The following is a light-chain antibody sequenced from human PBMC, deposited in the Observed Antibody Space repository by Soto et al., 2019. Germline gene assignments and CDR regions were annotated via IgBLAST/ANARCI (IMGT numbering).Light chain of an antibody. J-gene: IGLJ2*01. Sequence: QSALTQPASVSGSPGQSITLSCAGTTNDIGSYNYVSWFQQHPGEAPKLIIFEVTHRPSGISTRFSGSKSGNTASLTISDLQGDDEADYYCSSYAGTNNVIFGGGTKLTVL. CDR3: SSYAGTNNVI. CDR1: TNDIGSYNY. CDR2: EVT. V-gene: IGLV2-14*01.